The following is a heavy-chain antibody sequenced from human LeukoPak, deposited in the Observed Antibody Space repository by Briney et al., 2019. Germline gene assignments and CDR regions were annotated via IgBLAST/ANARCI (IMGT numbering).Heavy chain of an antibody. CDR3: ARDYHDYGDYVDY. J-gene: IGHJ4*02. CDR1: GFTFSSYW. Sequence: QPGGSLRLSCVASGFTFSSYWMHWVRQVPGKGLVWVSRINSDGSSTSYTDSVKGRFTISRDNAKNTLYLQMNSLRAEDTAVYYCARDYHDYGDYVDYWGQGTLVTVSS. CDR2: INSDGSST. V-gene: IGHV3-74*01. D-gene: IGHD4-17*01.